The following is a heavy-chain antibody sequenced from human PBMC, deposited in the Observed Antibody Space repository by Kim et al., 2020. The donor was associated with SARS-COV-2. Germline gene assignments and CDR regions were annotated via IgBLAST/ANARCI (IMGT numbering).Heavy chain of an antibody. CDR1: GGSISSYY. D-gene: IGHD3-3*01. CDR2: IYYSGST. Sequence: SETLSLTCTVSGGSISSYYWSWIRQPPGKGLEWIGYIYYSGSTNYNPSLKSRVTISVDTSKNQFSLKLSSVTAADTAGYYCARDSRAITIFGVVNEYYFDYWGQGTLVTVSS. CDR3: ARDSRAITIFGVVNEYYFDY. J-gene: IGHJ4*02. V-gene: IGHV4-59*13.